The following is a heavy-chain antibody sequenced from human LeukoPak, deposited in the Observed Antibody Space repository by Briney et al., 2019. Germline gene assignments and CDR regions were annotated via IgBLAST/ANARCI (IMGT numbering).Heavy chain of an antibody. CDR3: AKDLYSSSAP. CDR2: IRYDGSNK. V-gene: IGHV3-30*02. Sequence: GGSLRLSCAASGFTFSSYGMHWVRQAPGKGLEWVAFIRYDGSNKYYADSVKGRSTISRDNSKNTLYLQMNSLRAEDTAVYYCAKDLYSSSAPWGQGTLVTVSS. CDR1: GFTFSSYG. D-gene: IGHD6-13*01. J-gene: IGHJ5*02.